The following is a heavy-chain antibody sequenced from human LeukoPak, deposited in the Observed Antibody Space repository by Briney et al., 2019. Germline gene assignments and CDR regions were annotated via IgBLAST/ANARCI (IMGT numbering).Heavy chain of an antibody. D-gene: IGHD2-2*01. Sequence: PSETLSLTCAVYGGSFSGYYWSWIRQPPGKGLEWIGEINHSGSTNYNPSLKSRVTISVDTSKNQFSLKLSSVTAADTAVYYCARGASCYAFDYWGQGTLVTVSS. J-gene: IGHJ4*02. CDR2: INHSGST. CDR1: GGSFSGYY. CDR3: ARGASCYAFDY. V-gene: IGHV4-34*01.